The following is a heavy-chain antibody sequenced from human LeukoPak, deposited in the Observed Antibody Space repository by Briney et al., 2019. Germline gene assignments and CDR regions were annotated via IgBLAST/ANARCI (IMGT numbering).Heavy chain of an antibody. CDR1: GYTFTSYD. Sequence: GASVKVSCKASGYTFTSYDINWVRQATGQGLEWMGWMNPNSGNTGYAQKLQGRVTMTRNTSISTAYMELSSLRSEDTAVYYCARLNPASYYYYYYGMDVWGQGTTVTVSS. CDR3: ARLNPASYYYYYYGMDV. CDR2: MNPNSGNT. J-gene: IGHJ6*02. V-gene: IGHV1-8*01. D-gene: IGHD6-6*01.